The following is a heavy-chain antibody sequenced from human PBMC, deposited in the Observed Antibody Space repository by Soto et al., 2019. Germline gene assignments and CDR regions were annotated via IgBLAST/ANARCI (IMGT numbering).Heavy chain of an antibody. CDR1: GINYNTYA. V-gene: IGHV1-3*04. CDR3: ARAISGYVT. CDR2: INNGNGDT. Sequence: QVQLVQSGAEMKKPGASVKVSCKTSGINYNTYAIHWVRQAPGQRLEWMGWINNGNGDTKYSQNFQGRATLTRDTSASTVYMDLDSLSSEDTGLYFCARAISGYVTWGQGTLVTVSS. D-gene: IGHD5-12*01. J-gene: IGHJ1*01.